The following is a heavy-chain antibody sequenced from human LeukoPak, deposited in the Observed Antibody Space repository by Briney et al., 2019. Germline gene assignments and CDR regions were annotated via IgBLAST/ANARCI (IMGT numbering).Heavy chain of an antibody. V-gene: IGHV4-59*01. Sequence: SETLSLTCTVSGVSISSYYWSWIRQPPGKGPEWIGFIYYSGSTDFNPSLKSRVTISVDTSKNQFSLKLSSVTAADTAVYYCARSGNVDGAFDIWGQGTMVTVSS. D-gene: IGHD3-10*01. CDR3: ARSGNVDGAFDI. CDR1: GVSISSYY. CDR2: IYYSGST. J-gene: IGHJ3*02.